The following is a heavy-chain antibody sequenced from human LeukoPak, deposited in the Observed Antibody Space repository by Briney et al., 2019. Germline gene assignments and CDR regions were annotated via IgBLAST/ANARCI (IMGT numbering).Heavy chain of an antibody. V-gene: IGHV3-53*01. CDR2: IYSGGTT. D-gene: IGHD6-19*01. CDR3: TRLKGWYGDGYFDY. J-gene: IGHJ4*02. Sequence: LTGGSLRLSCAASGFSVSSKYMSWVRHPAGKGLEWVSVIYSGGTTFYADSVKGRFTISRDNSKNTLYLQMNSLRPDDTAVYYCTRLKGWYGDGYFDYWGPGTLVTVSS. CDR1: GFSVSSKY.